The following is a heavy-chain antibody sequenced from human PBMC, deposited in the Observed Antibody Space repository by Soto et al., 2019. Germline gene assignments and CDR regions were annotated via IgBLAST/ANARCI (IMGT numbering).Heavy chain of an antibody. V-gene: IGHV3-33*01. Sequence: GSLRLSCVVSGFTFTSYGMHWVRQAPGKGLEWVAVIWYDGSRKYYADSVKGRFTISRDIFKKTLCLEMDSLRAEDTAVYYCARDYTFYFDYWGQGT. CDR1: GFTFTSYG. D-gene: IGHD3-16*01. CDR2: IWYDGSRK. CDR3: ARDYTFYFDY. J-gene: IGHJ4*02.